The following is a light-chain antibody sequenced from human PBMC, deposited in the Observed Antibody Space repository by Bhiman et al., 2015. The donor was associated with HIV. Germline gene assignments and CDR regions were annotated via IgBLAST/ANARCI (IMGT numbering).Light chain of an antibody. Sequence: QSALTQTASVSGSPGQSITISCTGTRSDIGSYHLVSWYQQYPGIAPTLLIYGVDKRPSGVSSRFSGSKSGNTASLTISGLQAEDEADYYCTSYTVTASFVFGGATKVTVL. CDR1: RSDIGSYHL. CDR3: TSYTVTASFV. V-gene: IGLV2-14*02. CDR2: GVD. J-gene: IGLJ1*01.